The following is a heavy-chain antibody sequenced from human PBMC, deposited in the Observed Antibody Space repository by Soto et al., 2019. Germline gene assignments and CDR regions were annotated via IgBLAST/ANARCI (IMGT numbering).Heavy chain of an antibody. CDR3: ARGRITMVRGVIGDYYYYYGMDV. J-gene: IGHJ6*02. V-gene: IGHV4-34*01. Sequence: SETLSLTCAVYGGSFSGYYWSWIRQPPGKGLEWIGEINHSGSTNYNPSLKSRVTISVDTSKNQFSLKLSSVTAADTAVYYCARGRITMVRGVIGDYYYYYGMDVWGQGTTVTVS. CDR2: INHSGST. CDR1: GGSFSGYY. D-gene: IGHD3-10*01.